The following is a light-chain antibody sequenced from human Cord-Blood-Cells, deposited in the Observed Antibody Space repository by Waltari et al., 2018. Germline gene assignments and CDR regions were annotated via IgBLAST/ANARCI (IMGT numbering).Light chain of an antibody. J-gene: IGKJ3*01. V-gene: IGKV1-39*01. CDR1: QSISSY. CDR3: QQSYSTPFT. CDR2: AAS. Sequence: DIQMTHAPSSPSASVGDRVTITCRASQSISSYLNWYQQKPGKAPKLLIYAASSLQSGVPSRFSGSGSGTDFTLTISSLQPEDFATYYCQQSYSTPFTFGPGTKVDIK.